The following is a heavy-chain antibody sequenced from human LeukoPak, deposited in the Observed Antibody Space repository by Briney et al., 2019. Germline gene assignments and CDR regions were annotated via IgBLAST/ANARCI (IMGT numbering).Heavy chain of an antibody. Sequence: GGSLRLSCAASGFTFSSYWMSWVRQAPGKGLEWVSYISSSGSTIYYADSVKGRFTISRDNAKNSLYLQMNSLRAEDTAVYYCARAYSGSYYYYYYYYMDVWGKGTTVTVSS. J-gene: IGHJ6*03. CDR2: ISSSGSTI. D-gene: IGHD1-26*01. CDR3: ARAYSGSYYYYYYYYMDV. CDR1: GFTFSSYW. V-gene: IGHV3-48*04.